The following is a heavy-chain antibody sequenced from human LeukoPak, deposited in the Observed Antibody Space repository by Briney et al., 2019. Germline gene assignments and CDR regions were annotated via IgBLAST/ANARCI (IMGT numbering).Heavy chain of an antibody. D-gene: IGHD3-10*01. CDR1: GFTFSSYA. V-gene: IGHV3-30*14. CDR2: ISYDGSNK. Sequence: PGGSLRLSCAASGFTFSSYAMHWVRQAPGKGLEWVAVISYDGSNKYYADSVKGRFTISRDNSKNTLYLQMNSLRAEDTAVYYCARTFGEDYWGQGTLVTVSS. J-gene: IGHJ4*02. CDR3: ARTFGEDY.